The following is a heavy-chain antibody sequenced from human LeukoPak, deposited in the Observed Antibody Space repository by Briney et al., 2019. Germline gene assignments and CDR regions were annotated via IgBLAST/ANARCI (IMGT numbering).Heavy chain of an antibody. CDR3: ARTVLRYFDWSAAGGFDY. J-gene: IGHJ4*02. CDR2: IYPGDSDT. CDR1: EYSFTSYC. Sequence: GESLKISCKGSEYSFTSYCIGWVRQMPGKGLEWMGIIYPGDSDTRYSPSFQGHVTISAAKSISTAYLQWSSLKGSDTAVYYCARTVLRYFDWSAAGGFDYWGQGTLVTVSS. D-gene: IGHD3-9*01. V-gene: IGHV5-51*01.